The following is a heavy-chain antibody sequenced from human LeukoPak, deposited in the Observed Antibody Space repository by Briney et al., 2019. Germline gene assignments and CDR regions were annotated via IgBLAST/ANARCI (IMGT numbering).Heavy chain of an antibody. V-gene: IGHV4-30-2*01. J-gene: IGHJ4*02. D-gene: IGHD6-19*01. CDR3: ARVEYTSGWHFDY. CDR2: IYQSGST. Sequence: PSQTLSLTCAVSGGSISSGGYSWSWIRQPPGKGLEWIGYIYQSGSTYYNPSLKSRVTISVDRSKNQFSLKLSSVTAAGTAVYYCARVEYTSGWHFDYWGQGTLVTVSS. CDR1: GGSISSGGYS.